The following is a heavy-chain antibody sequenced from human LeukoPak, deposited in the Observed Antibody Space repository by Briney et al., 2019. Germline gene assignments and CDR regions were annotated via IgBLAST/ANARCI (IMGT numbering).Heavy chain of an antibody. CDR2: INHSGST. CDR1: GGSFSGYY. J-gene: IGHJ6*04. V-gene: IGHV4-34*01. CDR3: ARWQVATGMDV. D-gene: IGHD5-12*01. Sequence: SETLSLTCAVYGGSFSGYYWSWIRQPPGKGLEWIGEINHSGSTNYNPSLKSRVTISVDTSKNQFSLKLSSVTAADTAVYYCARWQVATGMDVWGKGTTVTISS.